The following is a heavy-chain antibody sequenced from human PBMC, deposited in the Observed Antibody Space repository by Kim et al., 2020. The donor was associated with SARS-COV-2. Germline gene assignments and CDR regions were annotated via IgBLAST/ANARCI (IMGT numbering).Heavy chain of an antibody. V-gene: IGHV1-18*01. J-gene: IGHJ4*02. D-gene: IGHD6-6*01. Sequence: AQKLQGRVTMTTDTSTSTGYMELRSLRSDDTAVYYCAREGPGRARPSNYWGQGTLVTVSS. CDR3: AREGPGRARPSNY.